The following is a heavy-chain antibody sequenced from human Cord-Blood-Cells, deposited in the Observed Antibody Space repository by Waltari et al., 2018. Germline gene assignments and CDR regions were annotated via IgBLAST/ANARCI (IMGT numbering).Heavy chain of an antibody. CDR1: GYTFTSYD. J-gene: IGHJ6*02. CDR3: ARFGYYDFWSGYYYYYGMDV. CDR2: MNPNSGKT. Sequence: QVQLVQSGAEVKKPGASVKVSCKASGYTFTSYDINWVRQATGQGLEWMGWMNPNSGKTGYAQKFEGRVTMTRNTSRSTAYMELSSLRSEDTAVYYCARFGYYDFWSGYYYYYGMDVWGQGTTVTVSS. D-gene: IGHD3-3*01. V-gene: IGHV1-8*01.